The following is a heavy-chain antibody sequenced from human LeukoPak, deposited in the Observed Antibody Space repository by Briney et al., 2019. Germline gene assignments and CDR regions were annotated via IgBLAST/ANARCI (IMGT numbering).Heavy chain of an antibody. D-gene: IGHD6-13*01. CDR3: AKEMFSTWYGGYYFDY. V-gene: IGHV3-23*01. CDR2: VSGGGNNT. J-gene: IGHJ4*02. CDR1: GFTFSSYA. Sequence: PGGSLRLSCTGSGFTFSSYAMTWVRQAPGKGLEWVSSVSGGGNNTYSADSVKGRFTISRDNSKNTLYLQMNSLRAEDTAVYYCAKEMFSTWYGGYYFDYWGQGTLVTVSS.